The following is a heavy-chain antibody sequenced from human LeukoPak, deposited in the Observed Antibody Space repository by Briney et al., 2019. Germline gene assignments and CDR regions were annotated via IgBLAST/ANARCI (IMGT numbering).Heavy chain of an antibody. Sequence: GGSLRLSCAASGFIFSTYEMNWLRRAPGKGLEWVSYISSSVTTIYYADSVKGRFTISRDNAKNSLYLQMNSLSAEDTAVYYCARGKNYGYDYWGQGALVTVSS. CDR3: ARGKNYGYDY. D-gene: IGHD3-10*01. V-gene: IGHV3-48*03. CDR2: ISSSVTTI. J-gene: IGHJ4*02. CDR1: GFIFSTYE.